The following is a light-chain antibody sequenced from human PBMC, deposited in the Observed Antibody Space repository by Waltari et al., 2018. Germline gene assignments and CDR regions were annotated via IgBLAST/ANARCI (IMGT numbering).Light chain of an antibody. J-gene: IGLJ3*02. CDR1: ASNIGNNV. Sequence: QSVLTQPPSASGTPGQGVTISCSGGASNIGNNVVNWYQQVPGKAPKLLISRRDRRPAGVPDRFSGSKSGTSASLAISGLQSEDEADYYCAAWDDSLNGRWVFGGGTKVTVL. CDR3: AAWDDSLNGRWV. CDR2: RRD. V-gene: IGLV1-44*01.